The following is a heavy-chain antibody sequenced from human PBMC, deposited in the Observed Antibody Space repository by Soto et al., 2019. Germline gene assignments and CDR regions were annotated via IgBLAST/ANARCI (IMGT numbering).Heavy chain of an antibody. D-gene: IGHD2-2*01. V-gene: IGHV3-48*02. Sequence: GGSLRLSXAASGFTFSSYSMNWVRQAPGKGLEWVSYISSSSSTIYYADSVKGRFTISRDNAKNSLYLQMNSLRDEDTAVYYCARALPYCSSTSCYPYYYYGMDVWGQGTTVTVSS. CDR3: ARALPYCSSTSCYPYYYYGMDV. CDR2: ISSSSSTI. CDR1: GFTFSSYS. J-gene: IGHJ6*02.